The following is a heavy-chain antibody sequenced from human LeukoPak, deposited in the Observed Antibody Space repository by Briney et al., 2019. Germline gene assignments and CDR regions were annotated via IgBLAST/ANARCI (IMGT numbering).Heavy chain of an antibody. CDR3: ARNSQGPFDY. J-gene: IGHJ4*02. Sequence: SETLSLTCTVSGGSISSYYWSWIRQPPGKGLEWIGYMYNSGSTNYNPSHKSRVTISVDTSKNQFSLKLSSVTAADTAVYYCARNSQGPFDYWGQGTLVTVSS. D-gene: IGHD2-21*01. CDR2: MYNSGST. CDR1: GGSISSYY. V-gene: IGHV4-59*08.